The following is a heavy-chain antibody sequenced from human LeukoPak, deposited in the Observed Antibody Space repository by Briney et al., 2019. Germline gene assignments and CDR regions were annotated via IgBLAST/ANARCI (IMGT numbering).Heavy chain of an antibody. CDR3: ARRGIAAAGLTYFDY. J-gene: IGHJ4*02. V-gene: IGHV1-2*02. D-gene: IGHD6-13*01. Sequence: GASVKVSCKASGYTFTGYYMHWVRQAPGQELEWMGWINPNSGGTNYAQKFQGRVTMTRDTSISTAYMELSRLRSDDTAVYYCARRGIAAAGLTYFDYWGQGTLVTVSS. CDR1: GYTFTGYY. CDR2: INPNSGGT.